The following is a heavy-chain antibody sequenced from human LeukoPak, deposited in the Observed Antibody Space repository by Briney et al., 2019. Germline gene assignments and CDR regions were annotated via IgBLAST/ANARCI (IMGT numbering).Heavy chain of an antibody. J-gene: IGHJ4*02. CDR2: ISWNSGSI. V-gene: IGHV3-9*01. Sequence: PGGSLRLSCAASGFTFDDYAMHWVRHAPGKGLEWVSGISWNSGSIGYADSVKGRFTISRDNAKNSLYLQMNSLRAEDTALYYCAKGPQSYYYDSSGYYLDWGQGTLVTVSS. D-gene: IGHD3-22*01. CDR1: GFTFDDYA. CDR3: AKGPQSYYYDSSGYYLD.